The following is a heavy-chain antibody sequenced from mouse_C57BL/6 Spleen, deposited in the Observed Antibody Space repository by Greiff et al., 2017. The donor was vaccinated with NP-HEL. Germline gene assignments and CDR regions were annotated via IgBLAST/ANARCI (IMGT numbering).Heavy chain of an antibody. Sequence: EVQLQQSGPELVKPGASVKIPCKASGYTFTDYNMDWVKQSHGKSLEWIGDINPNNGGTIYNQKFKGKATLTVDKSSSTAYMELRSLTSEDTAVYYCARWEAGTRAMDYWGQGTSVTVSS. CDR3: ARWEAGTRAMDY. CDR1: GYTFTDYN. CDR2: INPNNGGT. J-gene: IGHJ4*01. D-gene: IGHD4-1*01. V-gene: IGHV1-18*01.